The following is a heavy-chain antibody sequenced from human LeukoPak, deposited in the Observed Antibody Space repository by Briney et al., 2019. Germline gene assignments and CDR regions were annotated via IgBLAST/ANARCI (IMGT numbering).Heavy chain of an antibody. CDR2: INPNSGGT. D-gene: IGHD6-13*01. Sequence: ASVKVSCKASGYTFTGYYMHWVRQAPGQGLEWMGWINPNSGGTNYAQKFQGRVTMTRDTSISTAYMELSRLRSDDTAVYYCARGVKRVAAAGKPYYMDVWGKGTTVTVSS. CDR1: GYTFTGYY. V-gene: IGHV1-2*02. J-gene: IGHJ6*03. CDR3: ARGVKRVAAAGKPYYMDV.